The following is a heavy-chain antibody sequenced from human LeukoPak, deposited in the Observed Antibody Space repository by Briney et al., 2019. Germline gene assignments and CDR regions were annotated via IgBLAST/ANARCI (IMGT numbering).Heavy chain of an antibody. V-gene: IGHV4-59*08. CDR3: AGSTSRRGGYYYYYYMDV. J-gene: IGHJ6*03. Sequence: PSETLSLTCTVSGGSIISYYRSWIRQPPGKGLEWIGYIYYSGSTNYNPSLKSRVTISVDTSKNQFSLKLSSVTAADTAVYYCAGSTSRRGGYYYYYYMDVWGKGTTVTVSS. CDR2: IYYSGST. CDR1: GGSIISYY. D-gene: IGHD2-2*01.